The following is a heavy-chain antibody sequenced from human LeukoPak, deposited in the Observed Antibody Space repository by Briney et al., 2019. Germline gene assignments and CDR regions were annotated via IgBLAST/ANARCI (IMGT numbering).Heavy chain of an antibody. CDR2: ISSSSSTI. J-gene: IGHJ4*02. V-gene: IGHV3-48*04. D-gene: IGHD3-10*01. CDR1: GFTFSSYS. Sequence: GVLRLSCAASGFTFSSYSMNWVRQAPGKGLEWVSYISSSSSTIYYADSVKGRFTISRDNAKNSLYLQMNSLRAEDTAVYYCARDLTTVRGVNYWGQGTLVTVSS. CDR3: ARDLTTVRGVNY.